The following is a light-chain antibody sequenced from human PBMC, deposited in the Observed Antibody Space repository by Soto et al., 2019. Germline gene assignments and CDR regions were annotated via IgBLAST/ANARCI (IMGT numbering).Light chain of an antibody. Sequence: QSVLTQPPSASGSPGLSVTISCTGTSSDLRDSDFISWYQLYPGKAPKLMIYEVTKRPSGVPDRFSGSKSVNMAYLTVSGLQAEDEAEYYCSSYADFNNVLFGGGTKLTVL. V-gene: IGLV2-8*01. CDR3: SSYADFNNVL. CDR2: EVT. CDR1: SSDLRDSDF. J-gene: IGLJ3*02.